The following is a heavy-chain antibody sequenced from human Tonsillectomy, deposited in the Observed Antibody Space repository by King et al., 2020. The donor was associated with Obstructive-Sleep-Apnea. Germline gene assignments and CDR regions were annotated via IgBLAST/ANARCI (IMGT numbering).Heavy chain of an antibody. CDR3: ITGGVDYYYSGGYYEPPHYGMDV. D-gene: IGHD3-22*01. J-gene: IGHJ6*02. V-gene: IGHV3-15*01. CDR1: GFTFSYAW. CDR2: IKSKTDGGTT. Sequence: VQLVESGGGLVKPGWSLRLSCAASGFTFSYAWMNWVRQVPGKGLEWVGRIKSKTDGGTTDYAAPVKGRFTISRDDSKNTLYLQMNSLKTEDTAVYYCITGGVDYYYSGGYYEPPHYGMDVWGQGTTVTVSS.